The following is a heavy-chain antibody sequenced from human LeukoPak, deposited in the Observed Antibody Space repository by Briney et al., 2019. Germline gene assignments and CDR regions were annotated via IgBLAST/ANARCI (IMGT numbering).Heavy chain of an antibody. CDR2: INHSGST. Sequence: SETLSLTCAVYGGSFSGYYWSWIRQPPGKGLEWIGEINHSGSTNYNPSLKSRVTISVDTSKNQFSLKLSSVTAADTAVYYCARHRQQWPAYNWFDPWGQGTLVTVSS. V-gene: IGHV4-34*01. CDR3: ARHRQQWPAYNWFDP. J-gene: IGHJ5*02. D-gene: IGHD6-19*01. CDR1: GGSFSGYY.